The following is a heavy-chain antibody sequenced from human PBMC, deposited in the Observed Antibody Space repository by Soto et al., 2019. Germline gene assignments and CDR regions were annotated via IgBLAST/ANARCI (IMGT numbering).Heavy chain of an antibody. D-gene: IGHD4-17*01. V-gene: IGHV3-48*02. Sequence: VGSLRLSCGASGFTLSTSSMNWVRQAPGKGLEWVSYISSSGSTIYYADSVRGQFTISRDIAKNSLYLQMNSLRDEDTAVYFCARDLSDYAKYYFDYWGQGALVTVSS. CDR1: GFTLSTSS. CDR3: ARDLSDYAKYYFDY. J-gene: IGHJ4*02. CDR2: ISSSGSTI.